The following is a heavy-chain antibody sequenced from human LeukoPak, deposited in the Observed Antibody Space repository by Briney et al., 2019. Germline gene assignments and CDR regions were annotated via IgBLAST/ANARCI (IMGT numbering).Heavy chain of an antibody. J-gene: IGHJ4*02. CDR1: GYTFTDYH. V-gene: IGHV1-2*02. CDR3: ARDVGLY. D-gene: IGHD3/OR15-3a*01. CDR2: INPKIGNT. Sequence: ASVKVSSKASGYTFTDYHIHWVRQAPGQGLEWIGGINPKIGNTHYAQTFQGRVTLTRDTSISTAYLDLSSLTSDDTAVYFCARDVGLYWGQGTLVSVSS.